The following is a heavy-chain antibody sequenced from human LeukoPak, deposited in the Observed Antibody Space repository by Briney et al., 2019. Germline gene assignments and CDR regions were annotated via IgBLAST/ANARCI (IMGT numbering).Heavy chain of an antibody. CDR3: ARQFPRDYYYGMDV. CDR2: IYYSGST. V-gene: IGHV4-59*08. CDR1: GGSISIYY. J-gene: IGHJ6*02. Sequence: SETLSLTCTVSGGSISIYYWSWIRQPPGKGLEWIGYIYYSGSTNYNPSLKSRVTISVDTSKNQFSLKLSSVTAADTAVYYCARQFPRDYYYGMDVWGQGTTVTVSS.